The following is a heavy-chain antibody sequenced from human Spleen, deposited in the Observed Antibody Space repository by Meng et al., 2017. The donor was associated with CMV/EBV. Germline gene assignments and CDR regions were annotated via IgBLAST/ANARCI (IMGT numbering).Heavy chain of an antibody. V-gene: IGHV4-39*07. CDR3: ARARFDY. Sequence: SETLSLTCTVSGGSISSDSHYWGWIRQPPGKGLEWIGSIYHSGSTYYNPSLKSRVTISVDTSKNQFSLTLSSVTAADTAVYYCARARFDYWGQGTLVTVS. CDR1: GGSISSDSHY. J-gene: IGHJ4*02. CDR2: IYHSGST.